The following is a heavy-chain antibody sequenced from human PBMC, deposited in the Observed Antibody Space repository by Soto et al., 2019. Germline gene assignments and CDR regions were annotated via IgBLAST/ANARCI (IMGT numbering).Heavy chain of an antibody. J-gene: IGHJ6*02. V-gene: IGHV3-21*01. D-gene: IGHD3-22*01. CDR3: ARDTYYYDSSGDYYYYGMDV. Sequence: GGSLRLSCAASGFTFSSYSMNWVRQAPGKGLEWVSSISSSSSYIYYADSVKGRFTISRDNAKNSLYLQMNSLRAEDTAVYCCARDTYYYDSSGDYYYYGMDVWGQGTTVTVSS. CDR1: GFTFSSYS. CDR2: ISSSSSYI.